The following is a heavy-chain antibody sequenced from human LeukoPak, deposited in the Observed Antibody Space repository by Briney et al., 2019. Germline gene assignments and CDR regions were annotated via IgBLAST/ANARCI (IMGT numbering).Heavy chain of an antibody. CDR3: ARASPYYGDYYYYYGMDV. V-gene: IGHV4-59*01. J-gene: IGHJ6*02. CDR1: GGSISSYY. D-gene: IGHD4-17*01. Sequence: SETLSLTCTVSGGSISSYYWSWIGQPPGKGLEWIGYIYYSGSTNYNPSLKSRVTISVDKSKNQFSLKLSSVTAADTAVYYCARASPYYGDYYYYYGMDVWGQGTTVTVSS. CDR2: IYYSGST.